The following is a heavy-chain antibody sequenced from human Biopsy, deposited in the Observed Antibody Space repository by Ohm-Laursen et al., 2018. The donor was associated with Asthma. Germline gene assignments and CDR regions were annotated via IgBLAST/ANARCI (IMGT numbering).Heavy chain of an antibody. J-gene: IGHJ4*02. CDR2: INAGNGNT. Sequence: GASVKVSCKASGYTFIHYAIHWVRQAPGQRLEWMGWINAGNGNTKYSQKFQGRVTITRDTSASTAYMELSSLRSEDTAVYYCARPYYDSSGYYYENLSFDYWGQGTLVTVSS. D-gene: IGHD3-22*01. CDR1: GYTFIHYA. CDR3: ARPYYDSSGYYYENLSFDY. V-gene: IGHV1-3*01.